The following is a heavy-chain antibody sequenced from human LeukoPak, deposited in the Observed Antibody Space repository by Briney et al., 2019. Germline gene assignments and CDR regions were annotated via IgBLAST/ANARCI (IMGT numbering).Heavy chain of an antibody. CDR1: GGSISSGY. CDR3: ASQYNWNRIDY. Sequence: SETLSLTCTVSGGSISSGYWSWIRQPPGKGLEWIGYIYYSGSTYYNPSLKSRVTISVDTSKNQFSLKLSSVTAADTAVYYCASQYNWNRIDYWGQGTLVTVSS. J-gene: IGHJ4*02. V-gene: IGHV4-59*08. D-gene: IGHD1-20*01. CDR2: IYYSGST.